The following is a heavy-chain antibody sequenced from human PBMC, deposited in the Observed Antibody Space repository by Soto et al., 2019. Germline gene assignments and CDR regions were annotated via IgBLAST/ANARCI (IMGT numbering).Heavy chain of an antibody. CDR2: VSAYNGNT. CDR3: ARASRYYWNYMMY. D-gene: IGHD1-7*01. V-gene: IGHV1-18*01. Sequence: QVQLVQSGAEVKKPGASVKVSCKASGYTFSNDAITWVRQAPGQGREWMGWVSAYNGNTNYAQKFKGRVNMTTDTSRSTAYMEMRSLRYDDTAVYFCARASRYYWNYMMYWGQGTLVTVSS. CDR1: GYTFSNDA. J-gene: IGHJ4*02.